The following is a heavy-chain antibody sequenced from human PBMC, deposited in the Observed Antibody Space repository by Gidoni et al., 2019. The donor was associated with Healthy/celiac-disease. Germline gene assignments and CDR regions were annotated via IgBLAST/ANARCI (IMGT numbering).Heavy chain of an antibody. CDR3: TTKPTGIAAAGTVDY. V-gene: IGHV3-15*01. CDR1: GFTFSNAW. D-gene: IGHD6-13*01. Sequence: EVQLVESGGGLVKPGGSLRLSCAASGFTFSNAWMSWVRQAPGKGLEWVGSSKSKTDGGTTDYAAPVKGRFTSSRDDSKNTLYLQMNSLKTEDTAVYYCTTKPTGIAAAGTVDYWGQGTLVTVSS. J-gene: IGHJ4*02. CDR2: SKSKTDGGTT.